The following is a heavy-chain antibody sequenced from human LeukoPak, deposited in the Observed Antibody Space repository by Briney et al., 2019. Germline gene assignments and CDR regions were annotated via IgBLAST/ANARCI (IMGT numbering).Heavy chain of an antibody. Sequence: PSGTLSLTCAVYGGSFSGYYWSWIRQPPGKGLEWIGEINHSGSTNYNPSLKSRVTISVDKSKNQFSLKLSSVTAADTAVYYCARDLDSSGWTGAFDIWGQGTMVTVSS. J-gene: IGHJ3*02. V-gene: IGHV4-34*01. CDR3: ARDLDSSGWTGAFDI. D-gene: IGHD6-19*01. CDR2: INHSGST. CDR1: GGSFSGYY.